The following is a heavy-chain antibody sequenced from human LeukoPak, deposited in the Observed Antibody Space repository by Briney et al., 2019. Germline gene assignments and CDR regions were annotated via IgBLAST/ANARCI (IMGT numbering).Heavy chain of an antibody. CDR3: VRGDSGYDFAPSDY. D-gene: IGHD5-12*01. V-gene: IGHV1-18*01. CDR2: ISGNSGNT. J-gene: IGHJ4*02. Sequence: ASVKVSFTASGYTFTRYGIIRVRQAPGQGLEWMGWISGNSGNTNYAQRLQGRVTMTTDTSTSTAYMELWSLRSDDTAVYYCVRGDSGYDFAPSDYWGQGTLVTVSS. CDR1: GYTFTRYG.